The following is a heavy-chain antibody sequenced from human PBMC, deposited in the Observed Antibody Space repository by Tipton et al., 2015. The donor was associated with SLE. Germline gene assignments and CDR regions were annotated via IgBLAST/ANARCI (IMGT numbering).Heavy chain of an antibody. CDR3: ARETTSGAFDI. CDR1: AFSITSYW. Sequence: GSLRLSCSASAFSITSYWMTWVRQAPGKGLERLANIKEDGSDKNYVDSVKGRLTVSRDNAKNALYLQMSSLTAEDTAMYFCARETTSGAFDIWGQGTLVTVSS. D-gene: IGHD4-11*01. V-gene: IGHV3-7*01. CDR2: IKEDGSDK. J-gene: IGHJ3*02.